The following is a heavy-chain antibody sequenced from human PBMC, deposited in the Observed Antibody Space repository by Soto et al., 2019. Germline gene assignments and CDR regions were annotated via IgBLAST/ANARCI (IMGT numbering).Heavy chain of an antibody. D-gene: IGHD3-10*01. V-gene: IGHV3-20*04. CDR2: INGNGANT. CDR3: ASGITMVRGANNVFEI. Sequence: GGSLRLSCAASGFNFDDFGMSWVRQAPGKGLEWVSGINGNGANTGYADSVKARFTISRDNGKNSVYLQMNNLRAVETALYYCASGITMVRGANNVFEIWAQGTMAPVPS. J-gene: IGHJ3*02. CDR1: GFNFDDFG.